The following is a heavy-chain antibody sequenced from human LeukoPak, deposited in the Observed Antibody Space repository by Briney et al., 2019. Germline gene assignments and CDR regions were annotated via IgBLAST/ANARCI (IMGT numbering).Heavy chain of an antibody. CDR2: IIPIFGTA. J-gene: IGHJ6*03. D-gene: IGHD6-25*01. CDR3: ARAGFHPGYSYYMDV. V-gene: IGHV1-69*05. Sequence: ASVKVSCKASGGTFSSYAISWVRQAPGQGLEWMGGIIPIFGTANYAQKFQGRVTITTDESTSTAYMELSSLRSEDTAVYYCARAGFHPGYSYYMDVWGKGTTVTVSS. CDR1: GGTFSSYA.